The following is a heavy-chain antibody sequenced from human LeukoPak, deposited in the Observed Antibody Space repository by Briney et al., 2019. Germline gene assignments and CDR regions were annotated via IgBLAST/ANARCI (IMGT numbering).Heavy chain of an antibody. Sequence: GGSLRLSCAASGFTFSSYSMNWVRQAPGKGLEWVSSISSSSSYIYYADSVKGRFTISRDNAKNSLYPQMNSLRAEDTAVYYCARDVPSGWYAYWGQGTLVTVSS. CDR2: ISSSSSYI. J-gene: IGHJ4*02. D-gene: IGHD6-19*01. CDR1: GFTFSSYS. CDR3: ARDVPSGWYAY. V-gene: IGHV3-21*01.